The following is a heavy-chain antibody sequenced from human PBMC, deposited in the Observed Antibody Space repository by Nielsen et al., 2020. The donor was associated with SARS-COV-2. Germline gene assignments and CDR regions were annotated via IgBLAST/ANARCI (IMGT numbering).Heavy chain of an antibody. CDR3: ARRYYYDSSDNFPSYAFDI. CDR2: IYPGDSET. D-gene: IGHD3-22*01. V-gene: IGHV5-51*01. Sequence: GESLKISCKGSGYSFTSYWIGWVRQMPGKGLEWMGIIYPGDSETRYSPSLQGQVTMSADKSISTAYLQWSSLKASDTAMYYCARRYYYDSSDNFPSYAFDIWGQGTMVTVSS. CDR1: GYSFTSYW. J-gene: IGHJ3*02.